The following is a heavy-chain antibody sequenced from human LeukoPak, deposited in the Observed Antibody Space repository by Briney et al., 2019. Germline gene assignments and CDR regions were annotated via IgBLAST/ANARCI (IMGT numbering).Heavy chain of an antibody. V-gene: IGHV3-23*01. Sequence: GGSLRLSCAASGFTFSSHTMDWVRQAPGKGLEWVSAIGGSGGRTDYADAVKGRFTISRDNSRNTLYLQMTSLRAEDTAVYYCVRDTGVSAYNDYWGQGTLVTVSS. J-gene: IGHJ4*02. CDR3: VRDTGVSAYNDY. D-gene: IGHD2-8*02. CDR1: GFTFSSHT. CDR2: IGGSGGRT.